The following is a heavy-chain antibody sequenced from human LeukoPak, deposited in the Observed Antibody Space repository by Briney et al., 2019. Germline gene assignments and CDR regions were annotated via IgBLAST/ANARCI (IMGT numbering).Heavy chain of an antibody. V-gene: IGHV3-30-3*01. CDR1: GFTFSSYA. Sequence: PGGSLRLSCAASGFTFSSYAMHWVRQAPAKGLAWVAVLSDGGSNKYYADSVKGRFTISRDNSKNTLYLQMNSLRAEDTAVYYCARVPEGSSGWYYDYWGQGTLVTVSS. CDR3: ARVPEGSSGWYYDY. J-gene: IGHJ4*02. D-gene: IGHD6-19*01. CDR2: LSDGGSNK.